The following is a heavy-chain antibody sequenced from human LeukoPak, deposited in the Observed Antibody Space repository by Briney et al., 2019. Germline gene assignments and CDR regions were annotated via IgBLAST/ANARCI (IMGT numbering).Heavy chain of an antibody. CDR2: IYYSGST. CDR3: ARAIYDSSGYYSDY. V-gene: IGHV4-30-4*01. Sequence: SETLSLTCTVSGGSISSGDYYWSWIRQPPGKGLEWIGYIYYSGSTYYNPSLKSRVTISVDTSKNQFSLKLSSVTAADTAAYYCARAIYDSSGYYSDYWGQGTLVTVSS. CDR1: GGSISSGDYY. D-gene: IGHD3-22*01. J-gene: IGHJ4*02.